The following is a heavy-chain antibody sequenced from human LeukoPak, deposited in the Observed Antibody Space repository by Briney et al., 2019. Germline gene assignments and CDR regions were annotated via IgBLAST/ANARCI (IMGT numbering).Heavy chain of an antibody. D-gene: IGHD6-19*01. V-gene: IGHV3-48*01. J-gene: IGHJ5*02. CDR2: ISSSGTTI. Sequence: QSGGSLRLSCAASGFTFRTSGMNWVRQAPGKGLEWVSYISSSGTTISYAQSVKGRFTITRDNAQNSLTLHMNTLRADDTAVYYCARDIQWLGPRWFDPWGQGTLVTVSS. CDR1: GFTFRTSG. CDR3: ARDIQWLGPRWFDP.